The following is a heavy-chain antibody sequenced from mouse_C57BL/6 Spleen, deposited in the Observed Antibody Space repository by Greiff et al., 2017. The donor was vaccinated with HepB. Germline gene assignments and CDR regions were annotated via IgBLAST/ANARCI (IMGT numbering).Heavy chain of an antibody. CDR3: TRSHYYGSSPAWFAY. CDR1: GFTFSDAW. CDR2: IRNKANNHAT. J-gene: IGHJ3*01. Sequence: DVMLVESGGGLVQPGGSMKLSCAASGFTFSDAWMDWVRQSPEKGLEWVAEIRNKANNHATYYAESVKGRFTISRDDSKSSVYLQMNSLRAEDTGIYYCTRSHYYGSSPAWFAYWGQGTLVTVSA. V-gene: IGHV6-6*01. D-gene: IGHD1-1*01.